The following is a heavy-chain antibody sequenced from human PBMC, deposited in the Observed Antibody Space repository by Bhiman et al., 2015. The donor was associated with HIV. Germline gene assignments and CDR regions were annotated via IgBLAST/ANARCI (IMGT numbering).Heavy chain of an antibody. D-gene: IGHD6-6*01. CDR1: GFTFDDYA. CDR3: ARGGSSSGYDY. J-gene: IGHJ4*02. V-gene: IGHV3-9*01. Sequence: EVQLVESGGGLVQPGRSLRLSCAASGFTFDDYAMHWVRQAPGKGLEWVSGISWNSDSIGYADSVKGRFTISRDNAKNSLYLQMNSLRVEETAVYYCARGGSSSGYDYWGQGTLVTVSS. CDR2: ISWNSDSI.